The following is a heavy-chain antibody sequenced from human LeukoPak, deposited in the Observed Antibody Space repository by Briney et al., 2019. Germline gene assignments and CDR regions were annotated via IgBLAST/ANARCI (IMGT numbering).Heavy chain of an antibody. V-gene: IGHV4-38-2*02. J-gene: IGHJ4*02. D-gene: IGHD6-19*01. CDR2: IYHSGST. CDR3: ASPYSSGWYGGLDY. Sequence: SETLSLTCTVSGYSISSGYYWGWIRQPPGKGLEWIGSIYHSGSTYYNPSLKSLVTISVDTSKNQFSLKLSSVTAADTAVYYCASPYSSGWYGGLDYWGQGTLVTVSS. CDR1: GYSISSGYY.